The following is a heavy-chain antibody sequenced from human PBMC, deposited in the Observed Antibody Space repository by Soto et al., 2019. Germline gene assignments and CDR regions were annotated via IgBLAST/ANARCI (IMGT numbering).Heavy chain of an antibody. V-gene: IGHV4-4*02. Sequence: QVQLRESGPGLVKPSGTLSLTCGVSGDSFRAANWWTWVRQAPGKGLEWIGDILHTGNTDYSPSLRSRVTISINTTKKEFSLNLTSVTATDTAVYYCARSPRRVDGKWYLDYWGQGVLVTVSS. J-gene: IGHJ4*02. CDR3: ARSPRRVDGKWYLDY. CDR2: ILHTGNT. CDR1: GDSFRAANW. D-gene: IGHD2-15*01.